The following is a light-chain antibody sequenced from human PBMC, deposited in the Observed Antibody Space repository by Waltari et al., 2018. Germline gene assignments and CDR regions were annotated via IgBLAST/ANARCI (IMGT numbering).Light chain of an antibody. CDR1: QGINNY. J-gene: IGKJ4*01. V-gene: IGKV1-17*01. CDR3: QQANSYPIT. Sequence: DIQMSQSPSSLSASVGDRVTITCRASQGINNYLNWYQQKLGKAPKLLIYYASSLASGVPSRFSGSGSGTEFTLTISSLQPEDFATYYCQQANSYPITFGGGTKVEIK. CDR2: YAS.